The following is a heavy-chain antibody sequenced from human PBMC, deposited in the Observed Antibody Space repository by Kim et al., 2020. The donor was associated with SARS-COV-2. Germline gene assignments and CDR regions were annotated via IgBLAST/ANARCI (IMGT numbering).Heavy chain of an antibody. J-gene: IGHJ4*02. D-gene: IGHD3-10*01. CDR1: GFTFRGYW. V-gene: IGHV3-7*01. CDR3: ARDRNYYGSGDF. Sequence: GGSLRLSCVASGFTFRGYWMSWVRQAPGKGLEWVANINHYGSEGYYVDSVKGRFTISRDNAKKSLYLQLVSLRAEDTAVYYCARDRNYYGSGDFWGQGTLVTVSS. CDR2: INHYGSEG.